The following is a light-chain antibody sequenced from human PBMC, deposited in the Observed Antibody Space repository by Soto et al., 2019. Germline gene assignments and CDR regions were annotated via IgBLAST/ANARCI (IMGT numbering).Light chain of an antibody. CDR3: QQYNIYPLT. Sequence: DVQMTQSPSSLSASVGDRVTITCRASQDINSYLAWYQQKPGNAPKSLIYAASSLQTGVPSRFSSSESGTDFTLIISNLQPEDSATYYCQQYNIYPLTFGGGTKVEIK. V-gene: IGKV1D-16*01. CDR2: AAS. J-gene: IGKJ4*01. CDR1: QDINSY.